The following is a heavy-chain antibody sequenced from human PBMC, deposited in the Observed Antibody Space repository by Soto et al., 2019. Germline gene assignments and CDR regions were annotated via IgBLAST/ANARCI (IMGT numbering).Heavy chain of an antibody. CDR3: AREVSTHFEY. Sequence: QVQLQESGPGLVKPSQTLSLTCTVSGGSISSGGYWWSWIRQHPGKGLEWVGYISYSGRTSYNPSLKSRVIISADTSKNHFSLELTSVTAADTAVYYCAREVSTHFEYWGQGTLVTVSS. CDR2: ISYSGRT. J-gene: IGHJ4*02. CDR1: GGSISSGGYW. V-gene: IGHV4-31*03. D-gene: IGHD6-13*01.